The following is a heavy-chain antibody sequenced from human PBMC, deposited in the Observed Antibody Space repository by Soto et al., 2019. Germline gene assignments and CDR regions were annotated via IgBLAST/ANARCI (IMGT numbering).Heavy chain of an antibody. CDR2: IVPLFGTT. D-gene: IGHD6-13*01. CDR1: GGNFSNYG. CDR3: ARASGRSWYNWFDP. V-gene: IGHV1-69*01. Sequence: QVQLGQSGAEVKKPGSSVTVSCKASGGNFSNYGISWVRQAPGQGLEYMGGIVPLFGTTNYAHKFRDRVTITADESTSTVYMEVSSLKSEDTAVYFCARASGRSWYNWFDPWGQGTLVTVS. J-gene: IGHJ5*02.